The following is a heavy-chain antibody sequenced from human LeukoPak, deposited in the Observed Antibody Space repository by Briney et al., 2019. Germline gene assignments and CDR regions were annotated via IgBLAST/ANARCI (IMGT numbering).Heavy chain of an antibody. CDR1: GGSVSSGSYY. CDR2: IYYSGST. Sequence: PSETLSLTGTVSGGSVSSGSYYWSWIRQPPGKGLEWIGYIYYSGSTNYNPSLKSRVTISVDTSKNQFSLKLSSVTAADTAVYYCARDVTMVRGASDAFDIWGQGTMVTVSS. V-gene: IGHV4-61*01. D-gene: IGHD3-10*01. CDR3: ARDVTMVRGASDAFDI. J-gene: IGHJ3*02.